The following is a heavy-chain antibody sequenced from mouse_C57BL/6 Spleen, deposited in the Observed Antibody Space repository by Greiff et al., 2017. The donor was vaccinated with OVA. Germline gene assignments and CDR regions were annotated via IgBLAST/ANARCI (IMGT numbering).Heavy chain of an antibody. D-gene: IGHD2-5*01. J-gene: IGHJ1*03. CDR1: GFTFSDYG. CDR2: ISSGSSTI. Sequence: EVQVVESGGGLVKPGGSLKLSCAASGFTFSDYGMHWVRQAPEKGLEWVAYISSGSSTIYYADTVKGRFTISRDNAKNTLFLQMTSLRSEDTAMYYCARSGSYYSNYWYFDVWGTGTTVTVSS. CDR3: ARSGSYYSNYWYFDV. V-gene: IGHV5-17*01.